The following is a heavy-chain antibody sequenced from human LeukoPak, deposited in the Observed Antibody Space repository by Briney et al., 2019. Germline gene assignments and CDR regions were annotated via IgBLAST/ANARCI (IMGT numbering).Heavy chain of an antibody. J-gene: IGHJ4*02. Sequence: ASVKVSCKASGYTFTGYYMHWVRQAPGQGLEWMGWINPNSGGTNYAQKFQGRVTMTRDTSISTAYMELSRLRSDDTAVYYFARDRRLKSSDFWSGYYGAPPPPGFDYWGQGTLVTVSS. CDR1: GYTFTGYY. CDR2: INPNSGGT. D-gene: IGHD3-3*01. CDR3: ARDRRLKSSDFWSGYYGAPPPPGFDY. V-gene: IGHV1-2*02.